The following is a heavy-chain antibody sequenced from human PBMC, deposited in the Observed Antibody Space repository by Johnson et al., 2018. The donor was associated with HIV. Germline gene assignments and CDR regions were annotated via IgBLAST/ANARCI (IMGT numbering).Heavy chain of an antibody. CDR2: ISGSGGST. V-gene: IGHV3-64*04. Sequence: QVQLVESGGGLVQPGGSLRLSCAASGFTFSSYAMHWVRQAPGKGLEYVSAISGSGGSTYYADSVKGRFTISRDNSKNTLHLQMSSLRPEDTAVYYCARVRVGAFDIWGQGTMVTVSS. J-gene: IGHJ3*02. D-gene: IGHD1-26*01. CDR1: GFTFSSYA. CDR3: ARVRVGAFDI.